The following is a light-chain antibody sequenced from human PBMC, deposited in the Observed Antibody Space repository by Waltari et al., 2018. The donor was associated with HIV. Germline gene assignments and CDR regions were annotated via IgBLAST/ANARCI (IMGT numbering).Light chain of an antibody. J-gene: IGKJ2*01. CDR1: QGIRNA. Sequence: DRVTITCRATQGIRNALGWYQQKPGEAPKRLIYAASTLQNGVSSRFSGSGSGTEFTLTITSLQPEDVATYYCLQHNDYPRTFGQGTKLEIK. CDR2: AAS. V-gene: IGKV1-17*01. CDR3: LQHNDYPRT.